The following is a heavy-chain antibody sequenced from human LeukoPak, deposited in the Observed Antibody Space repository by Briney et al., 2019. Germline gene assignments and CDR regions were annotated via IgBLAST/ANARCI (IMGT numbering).Heavy chain of an antibody. CDR3: ARDPKSSNFVDY. Sequence: ASVKVSCKASGYTFTAYYIHWVRQAPGQGLEWMGWMNPNSGVTKYAQQFQGRVTMTRDTSISTAHMELSSLRSDDSAVYYCARDPKSSNFVDYWGQGTLVTVSS. D-gene: IGHD3-9*01. CDR1: GYTFTAYY. V-gene: IGHV1-2*02. J-gene: IGHJ4*02. CDR2: MNPNSGVT.